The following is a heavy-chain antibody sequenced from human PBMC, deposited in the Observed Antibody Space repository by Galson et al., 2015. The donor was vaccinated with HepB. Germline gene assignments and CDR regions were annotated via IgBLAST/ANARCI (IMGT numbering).Heavy chain of an antibody. V-gene: IGHV1-69*06. CDR1: GGTFSSYA. CDR2: IIPIFGTA. Sequence: PVKVSCKASGGTFSSYAISWVRQAPGQGLEWMGGIIPIFGTANYAQKFQGRVTITADKSTSTAYMELSSLRSEDTAVYYCAYYDPPNGMDVWGQGTTVTVSS. J-gene: IGHJ6*02. CDR3: AYYDPPNGMDV. D-gene: IGHD3-22*01.